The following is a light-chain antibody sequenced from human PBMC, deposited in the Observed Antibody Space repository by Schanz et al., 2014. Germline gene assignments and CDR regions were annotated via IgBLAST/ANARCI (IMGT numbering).Light chain of an antibody. CDR1: TSNIGSNT. Sequence: QSVLTQPPSASGAPGQRVTISCSGSTSNIGSNTVNWYQQLPGTAPKLLIYSNDQRPSGVPDRFSGSKSGTSASLVISGLQTGDEADYYCGTWDNSLSGNWVFGGGTKLTVL. CDR2: SND. J-gene: IGLJ3*02. CDR3: GTWDNSLSGNWV. V-gene: IGLV1-44*01.